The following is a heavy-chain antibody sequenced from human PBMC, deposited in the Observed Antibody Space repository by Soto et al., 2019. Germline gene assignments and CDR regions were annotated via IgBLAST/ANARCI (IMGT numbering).Heavy chain of an antibody. CDR3: ARDSDTHRALDY. V-gene: IGHV1-69*04. D-gene: IGHD3-9*01. Sequence: SVKVSCKASGGTLSSYTISWVRQAPGQGLEWMGRIIPILGIANYAQKFQGRVTITADKSTSTAYMELSSLRSEDTAVYYCARDSDTHRALDYWGQGTLVTVSS. J-gene: IGHJ4*02. CDR2: IIPILGIA. CDR1: GGTLSSYT.